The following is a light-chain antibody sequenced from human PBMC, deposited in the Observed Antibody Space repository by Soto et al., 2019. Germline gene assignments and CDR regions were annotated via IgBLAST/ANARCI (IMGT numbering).Light chain of an antibody. CDR3: QQTSSFQLS. Sequence: IQMSQSPSSLSASVGDRVSITCRASRTVNNNYVNWYQQKPGGAPKLLIYIGSGLQSGVPSRFNGSGSGTDFTLHLTRLQPDDVGSYLCQQTSSFQLSFGGGTKVEIK. J-gene: IGKJ4*01. V-gene: IGKV1-39*01. CDR1: RTVNNNY. CDR2: IGS.